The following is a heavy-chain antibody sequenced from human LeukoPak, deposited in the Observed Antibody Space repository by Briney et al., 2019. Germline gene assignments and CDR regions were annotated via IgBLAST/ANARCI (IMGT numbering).Heavy chain of an antibody. D-gene: IGHD4-23*01. Sequence: PGGSLRLSCAASGFTVSSNYMSWVRQAPGKGLEWVSVIYPGGNKYYTDSVKGRFTISRDSVENTLHLQMNSLRAEDTAVYYCVKDFGGNSDYWGQGTLVTVSS. V-gene: IGHV3-53*01. CDR3: VKDFGGNSDY. CDR2: IYPGGNK. CDR1: GFTVSSNY. J-gene: IGHJ4*02.